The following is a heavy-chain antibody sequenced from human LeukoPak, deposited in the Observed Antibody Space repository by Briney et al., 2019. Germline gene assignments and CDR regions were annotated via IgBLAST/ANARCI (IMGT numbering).Heavy chain of an antibody. CDR3: AGPSSYYYDSSGYLDDAFDI. CDR1: GYSISSGYY. Sequence: PSETLSLTCTVSGYSISSGYYWGWIRQPPGKGLEWIGSIYHSGSTYYNPSLKSRVTISVDTSKNQFSLKLSSVTAADTAVYYCAGPSSYYYDSSGYLDDAFDIWGQGTMVTVSS. CDR2: IYHSGST. J-gene: IGHJ3*02. D-gene: IGHD3-22*01. V-gene: IGHV4-38-2*02.